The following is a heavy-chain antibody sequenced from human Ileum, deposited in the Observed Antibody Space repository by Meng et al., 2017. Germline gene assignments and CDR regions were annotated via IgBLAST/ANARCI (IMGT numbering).Heavy chain of an antibody. CDR2: VNPNTGGT. CDR3: ARGYHGKAYDY. CDR1: GYTFRDYW. J-gene: IGHJ4*02. D-gene: IGHD3-10*01. Sequence: ASVTVSCQTSGYTFRDYWIHWVRQAPGQGLEWKGWVNPNTGGTDYAEKFQGRVTMTSDASINTAYMELSGLRSDDTAMYYCARGYHGKAYDYWGQGTLVTVSS. V-gene: IGHV1-2*02.